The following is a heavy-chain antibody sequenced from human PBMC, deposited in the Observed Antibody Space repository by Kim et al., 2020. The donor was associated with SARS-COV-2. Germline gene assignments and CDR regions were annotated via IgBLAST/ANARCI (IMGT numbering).Heavy chain of an antibody. J-gene: IGHJ4*02. Sequence: YSADSAKGRFTISRDNSKNRLYLQMSNLRAEDTAVYYCAKEVSSSWDYWGQGTLVTVSS. V-gene: IGHV3-23*01. CDR3: AKEVSSSWDY. D-gene: IGHD6-13*01.